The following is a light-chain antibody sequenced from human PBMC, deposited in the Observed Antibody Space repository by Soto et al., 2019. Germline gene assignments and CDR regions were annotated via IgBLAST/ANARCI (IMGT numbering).Light chain of an antibody. J-gene: IGKJ1*01. CDR2: AAS. Sequence: EIVLTQSPDTLSLSPGEGATLSCRASQSISSNFLAWYQQRPGQAPRLLIYAASSRATGIPARFSGSGSGTEFILTISSLQSEDFAVYYCQQYNNWPPWTFGQGTKVDNK. CDR3: QQYNNWPPWT. V-gene: IGKV3-15*01. CDR1: QSISSN.